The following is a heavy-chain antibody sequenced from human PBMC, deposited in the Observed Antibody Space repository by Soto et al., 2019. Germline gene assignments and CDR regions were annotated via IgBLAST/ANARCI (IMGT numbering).Heavy chain of an antibody. CDR1: GFTFTSYG. D-gene: IGHD1-26*01. CDR2: ISYDGSNK. CDR3: AKDVVVGATAGLGDYYYYYGMDV. Sequence: VGSLRLSCPASGFTFTSYGMHWVRPAPGKGLEWVAVISYDGSNKYYADSVKGRFTISRDNSKNTVYLQMNSLRGEDTAVYYCAKDVVVGATAGLGDYYYYYGMDVWGQGTTVTVSS. V-gene: IGHV3-30*18. J-gene: IGHJ6*02.